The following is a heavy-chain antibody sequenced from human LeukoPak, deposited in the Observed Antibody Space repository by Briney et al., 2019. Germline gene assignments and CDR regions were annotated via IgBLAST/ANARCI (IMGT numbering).Heavy chain of an antibody. CDR1: GYTFTGYY. V-gene: IGHV1-2*02. CDR2: INPNSGGT. D-gene: IGHD3-16*02. Sequence: ASVKVSCTASGYTFTGYYMHWVRQAPGQGLEWMGWINPNSGGTKYAQKLLGRVTVTRDTSISTAYMQLSRLRSDDTAVYYCARGEGVNYRYSGFGYFNAVDYWGQGTLVTVSS. J-gene: IGHJ4*02. CDR3: ARGEGVNYRYSGFGYFNAVDY.